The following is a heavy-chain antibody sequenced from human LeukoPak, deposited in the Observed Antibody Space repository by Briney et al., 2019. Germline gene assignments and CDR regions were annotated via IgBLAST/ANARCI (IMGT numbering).Heavy chain of an antibody. D-gene: IGHD4-17*01. CDR2: IKQDGSEK. V-gene: IGHV3-7*03. CDR1: GFTFSSYW. Sequence: GGSLRLSCAASGFTFSSYWMSWVRQAPGKGLEWVANIKQDGSEKYYVDSVKGRFTISRDNAKNSLYLQMSSLRAEDTAVYYCASSANYGDYDYWGQGTLVTVSS. CDR3: ASSANYGDYDY. J-gene: IGHJ4*02.